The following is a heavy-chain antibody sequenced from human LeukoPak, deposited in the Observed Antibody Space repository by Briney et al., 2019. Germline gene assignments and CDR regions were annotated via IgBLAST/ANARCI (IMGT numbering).Heavy chain of an antibody. V-gene: IGHV3-53*01. D-gene: IGHD3-3*01. CDR2: IYSGGST. J-gene: IGHJ5*02. CDR1: GFTVSSNY. Sequence: GGSLRLSCAASGFTVSSNYMSWVRQAPGKGLEWVSVIYSGGSTYYADSVKSRFTISRDNSKNTLYLQMNSLRAEDTAVYYCARLVGRVLRFLEWQETNWFDPWGQGTLVTVSS. CDR3: ARLVGRVLRFLEWQETNWFDP.